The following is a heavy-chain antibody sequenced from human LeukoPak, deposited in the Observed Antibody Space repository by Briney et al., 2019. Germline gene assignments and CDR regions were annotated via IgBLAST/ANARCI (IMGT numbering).Heavy chain of an antibody. D-gene: IGHD3-22*01. CDR3: ARGAYYYED. V-gene: IGHV3-48*01. CDR2: ISSSSSTI. CDR1: GFTFSSHS. J-gene: IGHJ4*02. Sequence: PGGSLRLSCAASGFTFSSHSMNWVSQAPGKGLECVSYISSSSSTIYYADSVKGRFTISRDNAKNSLYLQMNSLRAEDTAVYYCARGAYYYEDWGQGTLVTVSS.